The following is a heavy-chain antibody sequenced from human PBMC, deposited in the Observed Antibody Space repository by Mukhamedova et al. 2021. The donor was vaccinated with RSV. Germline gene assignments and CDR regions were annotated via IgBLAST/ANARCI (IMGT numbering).Heavy chain of an antibody. Sequence: ASGFTFSSSWMSWVRQAPGKGLEWLANIKQDGSDKYYVDSLKGRFTISRDNAQNSLFLQMDSLRAEDTALYYCARGEYSTGWYM. V-gene: IGHV3-7*01. D-gene: IGHD2-8*02. CDR2: IKQDGSDK. CDR1: GFTFSSSW. CDR3: ARGEYSTGWYM. J-gene: IGHJ6*03.